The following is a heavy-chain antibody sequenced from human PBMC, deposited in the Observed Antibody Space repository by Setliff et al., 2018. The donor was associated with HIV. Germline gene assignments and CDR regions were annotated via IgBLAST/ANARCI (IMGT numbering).Heavy chain of an antibody. CDR1: GYIFLGYD. D-gene: IGHD3-16*02. CDR2: IDVNKGNT. Sequence: VKVSCKASGYIFLGYDISWVRQAPGQGLEWMGWIDVNKGNTNYAEKFQGRVTLTTDTSTNTAYMEVRSLTSDDAAVYYCVRDGIIRTTRVFDYWGQGTLVTVSS. J-gene: IGHJ4*02. V-gene: IGHV1-18*04. CDR3: VRDGIIRTTRVFDY.